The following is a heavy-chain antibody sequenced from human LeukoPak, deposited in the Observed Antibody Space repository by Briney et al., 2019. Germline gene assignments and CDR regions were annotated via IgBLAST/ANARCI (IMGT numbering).Heavy chain of an antibody. J-gene: IGHJ4*02. CDR2: ISGSGGST. Sequence: TGGSLRLSCAASGFTFSSYAMSWVRQAPGKGLEWVSAISGSGGSTYYADSVKGRFTISRDNSKNTLYLQMNSLRAEDTAVYYCAKVGGFRSSRFDYWGQGTLVTVSS. CDR3: AKVGGFRSSRFDY. CDR1: GFTFSSYA. D-gene: IGHD6-13*01. V-gene: IGHV3-23*01.